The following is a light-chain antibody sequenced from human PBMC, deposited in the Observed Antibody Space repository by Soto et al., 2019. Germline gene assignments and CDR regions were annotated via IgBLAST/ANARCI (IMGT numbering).Light chain of an antibody. J-gene: IGLJ1*01. V-gene: IGLV2-14*04. Sequence: DVGGYNYVSWYQQRPGKAPKLMIYDVSNRPSGVSNRFSGSKSGNTASLTISVLQAEDEADYYCSSYTISSTYVFGTGNKVTVL. CDR3: SSYTISSTYV. CDR1: DVGGYNY. CDR2: DVS.